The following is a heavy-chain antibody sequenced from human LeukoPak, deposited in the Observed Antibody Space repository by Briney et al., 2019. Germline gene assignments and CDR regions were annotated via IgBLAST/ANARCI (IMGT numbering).Heavy chain of an antibody. CDR1: GLTFSNYG. Sequence: GGSLRLSCAASGLTFSNYGMAWVRQAPGKGLEWVSAISGSGESTYNADSVKGRFTISRDNSKNTLYLQMNRLRAEDTAVYYCAKDSRTTYDSSWLYYFDSWGQGTLVTVSP. V-gene: IGHV3-23*01. CDR3: AKDSRTTYDSSWLYYFDS. CDR2: ISGSGEST. J-gene: IGHJ4*02. D-gene: IGHD6-13*01.